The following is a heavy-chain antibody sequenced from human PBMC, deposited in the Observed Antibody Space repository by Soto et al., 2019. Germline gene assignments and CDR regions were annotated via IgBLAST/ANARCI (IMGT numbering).Heavy chain of an antibody. J-gene: IGHJ4*02. CDR1: GYTFTAYA. V-gene: IGHV1-3*01. D-gene: IGHD6-19*01. Sequence: QVQLVQSGAEVKEPGASVKISCKASGYTFTAYAMHWVRQAPGQRLEWMGWINAGNGDTKYSQKFQGRVSITSDTSATTSNMELSSLRSEDTAVYHCARGAVAAPYYFDYWGQGTPVTVSS. CDR2: INAGNGDT. CDR3: ARGAVAAPYYFDY.